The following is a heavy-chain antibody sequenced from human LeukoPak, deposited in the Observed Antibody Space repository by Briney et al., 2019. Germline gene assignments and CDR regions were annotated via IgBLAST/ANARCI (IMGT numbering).Heavy chain of an antibody. CDR2: IYYSGST. Sequence: SETLSLTCTVSGGSISSSSYYWGWIRQPPGKGLEWIGSIYYSGSTYYNPSLKSRVTISVDTSKNQFSLKLSSVTAADTAVYYCARQREGYNFEAFDIWGQGTMVTVSS. V-gene: IGHV4-39*01. CDR1: GGSISSSSYY. D-gene: IGHD5-24*01. CDR3: ARQREGYNFEAFDI. J-gene: IGHJ3*02.